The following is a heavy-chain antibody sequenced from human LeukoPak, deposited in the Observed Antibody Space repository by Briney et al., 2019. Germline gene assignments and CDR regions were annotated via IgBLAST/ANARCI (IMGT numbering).Heavy chain of an antibody. CDR3: ACGSNNWYNWFDP. Sequence: SQTLSLTCTVSGGSISSGGYYWSWXRQHPXKGLEWIGYIHYSGSTYYHPSLKSRVSMSVDTSRNQFSLKLSSVTAADTAVHYCACGSNNWYNWFDPWGQGTLVTVSS. J-gene: IGHJ5*02. CDR2: IHYSGST. CDR1: GGSISSGGYY. V-gene: IGHV4-31*03. D-gene: IGHD1-1*01.